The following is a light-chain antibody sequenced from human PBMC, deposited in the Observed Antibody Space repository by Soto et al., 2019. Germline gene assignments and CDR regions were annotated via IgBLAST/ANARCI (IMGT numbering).Light chain of an antibody. CDR3: SSHAGSSVV. CDR1: SSNIGAGYD. CDR2: GNR. J-gene: IGLJ1*01. Sequence: QSVLTQPPSVSGAPGQRVTISCTGSSSNIGAGYDVHWYQQLPGTAPKLVIYGNRNRPSGVPDRFSGSKSGTSASLAITGLQAEDEADYYCSSHAGSSVVFGTGTKLTVL. V-gene: IGLV1-40*01.